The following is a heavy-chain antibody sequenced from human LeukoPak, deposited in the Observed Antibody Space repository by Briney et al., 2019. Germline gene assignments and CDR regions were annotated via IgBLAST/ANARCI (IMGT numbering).Heavy chain of an antibody. D-gene: IGHD3-22*01. CDR1: GFTFSGSA. Sequence: GSLRLSCAASGFTFSGSAMHWVRQASGKGLEWVGRIRSKANSYATVYAASVKGRFAISRDDSKNTAYLQMNSLRAEDTAVYYCARSITMIVDWFDPWGQGTLVTVSS. J-gene: IGHJ5*02. CDR2: IRSKANSYAT. V-gene: IGHV3-73*01. CDR3: ARSITMIVDWFDP.